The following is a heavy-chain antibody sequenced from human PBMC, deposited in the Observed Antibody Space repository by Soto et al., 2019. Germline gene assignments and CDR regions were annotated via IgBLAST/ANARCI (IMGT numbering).Heavy chain of an antibody. CDR2: IYSTGST. D-gene: IGHD6-25*01. J-gene: IGHJ4*02. V-gene: IGHV4-31*03. CDR1: GGSVSRGGYY. CDR3: ARERSGSWPTIFFDF. Sequence: QVQLQESGPGLVKPSQTLSLTCSDSGGSVSRGGYYWSWIRQLPGRGLEWIGYIYSTGSTLYNPSLKSRVALSMDTSKNQFSLNLTSVTAADTAVYYCARERSGSWPTIFFDFWGQGSLVTVSS.